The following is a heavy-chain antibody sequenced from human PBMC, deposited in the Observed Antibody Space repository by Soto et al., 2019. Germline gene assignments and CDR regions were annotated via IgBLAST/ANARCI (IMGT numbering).Heavy chain of an antibody. CDR1: GFTFSSYW. Sequence: GGSLRLSCAASGFTFSSYWMHWVRQAPGKGLVWVSGLNNDGSSTRYADSVKGRFTISRDNAKNTLYLQMNSLRAEDTAVYYCAKDPAPYDSSGSLFDPWGQGTLVTVSS. CDR2: LNNDGSST. V-gene: IGHV3-74*01. CDR3: AKDPAPYDSSGSLFDP. J-gene: IGHJ5*02. D-gene: IGHD3-22*01.